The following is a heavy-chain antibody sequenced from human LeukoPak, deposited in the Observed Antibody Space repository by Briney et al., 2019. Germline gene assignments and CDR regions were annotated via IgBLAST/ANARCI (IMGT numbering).Heavy chain of an antibody. J-gene: IGHJ5*02. CDR3: ARDPTPDYDFWSGPDNWFDP. D-gene: IGHD3-3*01. CDR2: IIPIFGTA. CDR1: GGTFSSYA. V-gene: IGHV1-69*05. Sequence: SVKVSCKASGGTFSSYAISWVRQAPGQGLEWMGGIIPIFGTANYAQKFQGRVTITTDESTSTAYMELSSLRSEDTAVYYCARDPTPDYDFWSGPDNWFDPWGQGTLVTVSS.